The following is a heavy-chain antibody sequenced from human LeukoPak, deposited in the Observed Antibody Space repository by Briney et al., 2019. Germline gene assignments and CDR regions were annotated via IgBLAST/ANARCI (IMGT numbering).Heavy chain of an antibody. CDR2: IIPIFGTP. Sequence: SVKVSCKASGGTFSGYAISWVRQAPGQGLEWMGGIIPIFGTPKYAQEFQGRVTITADESTSTAYMGLSSLRSEDTAVYYCARDSLPEYYYDSSGYSSWGQGTLVTVSS. V-gene: IGHV1-69*13. D-gene: IGHD3-22*01. J-gene: IGHJ5*02. CDR3: ARDSLPEYYYDSSGYSS. CDR1: GGTFSGYA.